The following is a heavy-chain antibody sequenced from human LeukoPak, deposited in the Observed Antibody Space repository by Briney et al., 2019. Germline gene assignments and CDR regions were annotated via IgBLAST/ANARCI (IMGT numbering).Heavy chain of an antibody. CDR2: ISSSGSTI. CDR1: GFTFSDYY. Sequence: GGSLRLSCAASGFTFSDYYMSWIRQAPGKGLEWVSYISSSGSTIYYADSVKGRFTISRDNAKNSLYLQMNSLRAEDTAVYYCASESDYGDYEVGFDYWGQGTLVTVSS. V-gene: IGHV3-11*01. CDR3: ASESDYGDYEVGFDY. D-gene: IGHD4-17*01. J-gene: IGHJ4*02.